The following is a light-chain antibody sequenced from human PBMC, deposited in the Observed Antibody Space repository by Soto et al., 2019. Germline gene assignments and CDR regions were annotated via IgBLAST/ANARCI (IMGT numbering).Light chain of an antibody. V-gene: IGLV2-8*01. CDR1: SSDVGGYNF. Sequence: QPVLTQPPSASGSPGQSVTISCTGTSSDVGGYNFVSWYQQHPGKAPKLIIYDVNKRPSGVPDRFSGSKSGNTASLTVSGLQPDDEADYYCSSYAGSNFNVFGIGTKLTVL. J-gene: IGLJ1*01. CDR3: SSYAGSNFNV. CDR2: DVN.